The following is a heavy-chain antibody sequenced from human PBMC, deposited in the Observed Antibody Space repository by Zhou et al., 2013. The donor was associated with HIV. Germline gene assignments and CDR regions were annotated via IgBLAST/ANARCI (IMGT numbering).Heavy chain of an antibody. Sequence: EVQLVQSGAEVKKPGESLKISCKGSGYNFNDFWIGWVRQMPGKGLEWMGIIFPADSDTRYSPSFQGQVTILADKSINTAYLQWGSLKASDTAMYYCATSTGDLWGQGDNGHRLF. CDR3: ATSTGDL. V-gene: IGHV5-51*03. CDR2: IFPADSDT. CDR1: GYNFNDFW. J-gene: IGHJ3*01.